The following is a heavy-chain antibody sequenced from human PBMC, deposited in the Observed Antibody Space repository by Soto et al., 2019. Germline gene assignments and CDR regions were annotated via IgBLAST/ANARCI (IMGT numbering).Heavy chain of an antibody. D-gene: IGHD5-12*01. CDR2: INPSGGST. V-gene: IGHV1-46*03. CDR3: ARDPIYSGYDRPSDYGMDV. Sequence: AASVKVSCKASGYTFTSYYMHWVRQAPGQGLEWMGIINPSGGSTSYAQKFQGRVTMTRDTSTSTVYMELSSLRSEDTAVYYCARDPIYSGYDRPSDYGMDVWGQGTTVTVSS. CDR1: GYTFTSYY. J-gene: IGHJ6*02.